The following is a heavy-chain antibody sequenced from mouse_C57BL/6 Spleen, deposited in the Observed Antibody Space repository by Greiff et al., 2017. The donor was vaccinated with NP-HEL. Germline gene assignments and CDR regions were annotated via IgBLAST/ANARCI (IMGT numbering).Heavy chain of an antibody. V-gene: IGHV1-39*01. CDR3: ARSANYYGSSDYAMDY. CDR1: GYSFTDYN. Sequence: EVKLMEPGPELVKPGASVKISCKASGYSFTDYNMNWVKQSNGKSLEWIGVINPNYGTTSYNQKFKGKATLTVDQSSSTAYMQLNSLTSEDSAVYYCARSANYYGSSDYAMDYWGQGTSVTVSS. J-gene: IGHJ4*01. CDR2: INPNYGTT. D-gene: IGHD1-1*01.